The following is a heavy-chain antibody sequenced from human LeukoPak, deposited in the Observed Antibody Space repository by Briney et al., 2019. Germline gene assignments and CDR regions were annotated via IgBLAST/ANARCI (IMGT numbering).Heavy chain of an antibody. CDR2: ISWDGGST. D-gene: IGHD6-13*01. CDR1: GFTFDDYA. Sequence: GGSLTLSCAASGFTFDDYAMHWVRQAPGKGLEWVSLISWDGGSTYYADSVKGRFTISRDNSKNSLYLQMNSLRAEDTALYYCAKDSGSSWPTAIDYWGQGTLVTVSS. CDR3: AKDSGSSWPTAIDY. J-gene: IGHJ4*02. V-gene: IGHV3-43D*03.